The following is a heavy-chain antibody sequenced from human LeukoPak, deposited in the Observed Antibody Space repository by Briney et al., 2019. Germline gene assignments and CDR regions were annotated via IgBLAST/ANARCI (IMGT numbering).Heavy chain of an antibody. D-gene: IGHD3-16*01. Sequence: GGSLRLSCSASGFSFSDYDMNWVRQAPGKGLEWVSAISGRSRRGYYGESVKGRFTISRDNAKNSLYLQLDSLGVEDTAVYYCGRAFPPLRTSSAGDLWGQGTLVTVSS. CDR3: GRAFPPLRTSSAGDL. CDR1: GFSFSDYD. J-gene: IGHJ1*01. CDR2: ISGRSRRG. V-gene: IGHV3-21*01.